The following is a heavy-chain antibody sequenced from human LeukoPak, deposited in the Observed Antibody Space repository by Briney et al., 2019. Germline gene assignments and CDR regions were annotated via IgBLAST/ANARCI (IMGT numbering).Heavy chain of an antibody. Sequence: PGGSLRLSCAASGFTFSSYAMHRVRQAPGKGLEWVAVISYDGSNKYYADSVKGRFTISRDNSKNTLYLQMNSLRAEDTAVYYCARGLLLWFGESSGRTYCFDYWGQGTLVTVSS. CDR2: ISYDGSNK. CDR1: GFTFSSYA. D-gene: IGHD3-10*01. J-gene: IGHJ4*02. CDR3: ARGLLLWFGESSGRTYCFDY. V-gene: IGHV3-30*04.